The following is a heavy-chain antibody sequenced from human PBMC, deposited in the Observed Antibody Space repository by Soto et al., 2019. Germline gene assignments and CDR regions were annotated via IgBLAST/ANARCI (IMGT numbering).Heavy chain of an antibody. V-gene: IGHV1-69*13. J-gene: IGHJ6*02. CDR1: RVTFSKFI. Sequence: SVKVSCKASRVTFSKFIVTWVRQAPGLGLEWVGGIIPIFGTANYAQKFQGRVTITADESTSTSYMEVNNLRSEDTAVYYCAKVRYSSPMGYYYGMDVWGQGTTVTVSS. CDR2: IIPIFGTA. D-gene: IGHD6-19*01. CDR3: AKVRYSSPMGYYYGMDV.